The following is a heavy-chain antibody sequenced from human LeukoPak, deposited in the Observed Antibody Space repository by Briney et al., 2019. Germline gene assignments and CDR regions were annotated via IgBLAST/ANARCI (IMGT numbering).Heavy chain of an antibody. CDR3: ARDPTREKNWFDP. CDR1: GGTFSSYA. Sequence: GASVKVSCKASGGTFSSYAISWVRQAPGQGLEWMGGIIPIFGTANYAQKFQGRVTITADESTSTAYMELSSLRSEDTAVYYCARDPTREKNWFDPWGQGTLVTVSS. J-gene: IGHJ5*02. CDR2: IIPIFGTA. V-gene: IGHV1-69*13.